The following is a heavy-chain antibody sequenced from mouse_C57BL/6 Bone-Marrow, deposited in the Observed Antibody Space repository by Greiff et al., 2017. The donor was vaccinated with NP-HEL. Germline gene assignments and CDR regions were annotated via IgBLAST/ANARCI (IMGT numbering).Heavy chain of an antibody. D-gene: IGHD1-1*01. V-gene: IGHV5-9-1*02. J-gene: IGHJ1*03. CDR1: GFTFSSYA. CDR2: ISSGGDYI. Sequence: EVKLVESGEGLVKPGGSLKLSCAASGFTFSSYAMSWVRRTPEKRLEWVAYISSGGDYIYYADTVKGRFTISRDNARNTLYLQMSSLKSEDTAMYYCTNYYGSPLWYFDVWGTGTTVTVSS. CDR3: TNYYGSPLWYFDV.